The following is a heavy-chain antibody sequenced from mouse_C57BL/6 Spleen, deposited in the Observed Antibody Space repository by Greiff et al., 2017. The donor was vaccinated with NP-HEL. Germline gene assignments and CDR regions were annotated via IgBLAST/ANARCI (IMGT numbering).Heavy chain of an antibody. V-gene: IGHV1-55*01. CDR1: GYTFTSYW. CDR2: IYPGSGST. D-gene: IGHD1-1*01. Sequence: QVQLQQPGAELVKPGASVKMSCKASGYTFTSYWITWVKQRPGQGLEWIGDIYPGSGSTNYNEKFKSKATLTVDTSSSTAYMQLSSLTSEDSAVSYCARGSGATTVVAPFAYWGQGTLVTVSA. CDR3: ARGSGATTVVAPFAY. J-gene: IGHJ3*01.